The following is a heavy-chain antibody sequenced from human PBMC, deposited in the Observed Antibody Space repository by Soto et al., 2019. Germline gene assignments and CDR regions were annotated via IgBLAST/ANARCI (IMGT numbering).Heavy chain of an antibody. CDR3: ARHWAIVAMGDNWFDP. CDR1: GGSISSSSYY. V-gene: IGHV4-39*01. J-gene: IGHJ5*02. CDR2: IYYSGST. D-gene: IGHD5-12*01. Sequence: QLQLQESGPGLVKPSETLSLTCTVSGGSISSSSYYWGWIRQPPGKGLEWIGSIYYSGSTYYNPSLKSRVTMSVDTSKNQFSLKLSSVTAADTAVYYCARHWAIVAMGDNWFDPWGQGTLVTVSS.